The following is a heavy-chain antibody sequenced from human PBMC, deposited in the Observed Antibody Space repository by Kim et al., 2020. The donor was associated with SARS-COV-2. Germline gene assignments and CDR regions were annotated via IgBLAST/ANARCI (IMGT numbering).Heavy chain of an antibody. Sequence: GGSLRLSCAASGFTFSSYGMHWVRQAPGKGLEWVAVIWYDGSNKYYADSVKGRFTISRDNSKNTLYLQMNSLRAEDTAVYYCARDSLRSSFFDYWGQGTLVTVSS. CDR1: GFTFSSYG. CDR2: IWYDGSNK. J-gene: IGHJ4*02. CDR3: ARDSLRSSFFDY. V-gene: IGHV3-33*01. D-gene: IGHD4-17*01.